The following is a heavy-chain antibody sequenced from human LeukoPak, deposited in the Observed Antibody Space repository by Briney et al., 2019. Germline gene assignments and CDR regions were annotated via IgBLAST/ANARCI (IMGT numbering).Heavy chain of an antibody. V-gene: IGHV4-34*01. CDR1: GGSFSSYY. CDR3: ARGWTHLDY. J-gene: IGHJ4*02. D-gene: IGHD1-1*01. CDR2: INHSGST. Sequence: SETLSLTCAVYGGSFSSYYWSWIRQPPGKGLEWIGEINHSGSTNYNPSLKSRVTISVDTSKNQFSLKLSSVTAADTAVYYCARGWTHLDYWGQGTLVTVSS.